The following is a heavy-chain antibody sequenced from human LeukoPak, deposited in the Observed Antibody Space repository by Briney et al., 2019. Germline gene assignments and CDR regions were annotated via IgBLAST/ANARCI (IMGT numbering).Heavy chain of an antibody. J-gene: IGHJ6*03. V-gene: IGHV4-59*01. CDR1: GASISNYY. CDR2: LYYSGST. D-gene: IGHD2-15*01. Sequence: PSQTLSLTCTVSGASISNYYWSWIRQPPGKGLEWVGYLYYSGSTNYNPSFKSRVTISIDTSKNQLSLELNSVSAADTAVYYCTTVEETYYYMDVWGKGTTVTVSS. CDR3: TTVEETYYYMDV.